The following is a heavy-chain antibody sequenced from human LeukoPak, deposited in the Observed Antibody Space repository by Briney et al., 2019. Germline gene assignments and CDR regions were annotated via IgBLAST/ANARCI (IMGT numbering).Heavy chain of an antibody. CDR3: AKGHFDNWYYDY. J-gene: IGHJ4*02. CDR2: IRSSADAT. V-gene: IGHV3-23*01. Sequence: GGSLRLSCITSGFTFSAFAMSWVRQAPGKGLEWVSAIRSSADATYHADSVKGRFTISRDNSRNTLYLQMSSLRAEDTAVYYCAKGHFDNWYYDYWGQGALVTVSS. D-gene: IGHD1-1*01. CDR1: GFTFSAFA.